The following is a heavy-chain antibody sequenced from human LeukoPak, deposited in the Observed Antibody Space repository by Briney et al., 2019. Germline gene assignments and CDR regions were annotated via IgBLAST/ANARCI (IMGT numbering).Heavy chain of an antibody. Sequence: SVKVSCKASGFTFTSSAMQWVRQARGQRLEWIGWIVVGSGNTNYAQKFQERVTITRDMSTSTAYMELSSLRSEDTAVYYCARDRGYGNPYLDYWGQGTLVTVSS. D-gene: IGHD5-12*01. V-gene: IGHV1-58*02. CDR3: ARDRGYGNPYLDY. CDR2: IVVGSGNT. J-gene: IGHJ4*02. CDR1: GFTFTSSA.